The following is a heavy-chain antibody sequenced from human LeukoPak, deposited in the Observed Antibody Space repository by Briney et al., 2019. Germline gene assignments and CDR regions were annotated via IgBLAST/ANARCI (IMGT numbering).Heavy chain of an antibody. J-gene: IGHJ4*02. CDR3: AKASSGYYYFDY. Sequence: GGSLRLSCAASGFTFSSYAMNWVRQAPGKGLEWVSAITGDGGSTYYAGSVKGRFTISRDNSRNTLYLQMNSLRAEDTAVYYCAKASSGYYYFDYWGQGTLVTVPS. D-gene: IGHD3-22*01. CDR2: ITGDGGST. CDR1: GFTFSSYA. V-gene: IGHV3-23*01.